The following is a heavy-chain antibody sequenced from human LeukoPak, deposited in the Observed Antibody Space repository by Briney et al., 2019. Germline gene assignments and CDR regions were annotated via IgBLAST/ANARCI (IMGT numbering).Heavy chain of an antibody. CDR3: ARADDRPDKYYYYYYMDV. V-gene: IGHV1-2*06. J-gene: IGHJ6*03. D-gene: IGHD1-14*01. CDR2: INPNSGGT. CDR1: GYTFTGYY. Sequence: ASVKVSCKASGYTFTGYYVHWVRQAPGQGLEWMGRINPNSGGTNYAQKFQGRVTMTRDTSISTAYMELSRLRSDDTAVYYCARADDRPDKYYYYYYMDVWGKGTTVTVSS.